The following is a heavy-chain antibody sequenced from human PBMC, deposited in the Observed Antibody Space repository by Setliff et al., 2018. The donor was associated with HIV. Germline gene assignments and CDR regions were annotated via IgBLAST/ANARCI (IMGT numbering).Heavy chain of an antibody. CDR1: GFTFSGSP. J-gene: IGHJ4*02. D-gene: IGHD3-22*01. Sequence: PGGSLRLSCGASGFTFSGSPMHWVRQASGKGLEWVGRIKTEAEGYATAYAASVKGRFTIPRDDSKNTAYLQMNSLKTEDTAIYYCTRPQYIYDNSDSDNWGQGALVTVSS. V-gene: IGHV3-73*01. CDR3: TRPQYIYDNSDSDN. CDR2: IKTEAEGYAT.